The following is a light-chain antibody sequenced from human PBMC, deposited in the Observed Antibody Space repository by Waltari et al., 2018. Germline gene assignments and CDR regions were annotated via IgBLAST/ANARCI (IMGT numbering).Light chain of an antibody. CDR1: SSYVGSYHR. CDR3: SSYTSSSTWV. Sequence: QSALTQPPSVSGSPGQSVTISCTGTSSYVGSYHRVSWYQQPPGTAPKLMIYEVSNRPSGVPDRFSGSKSGNTASLTISGLQAEDEADYYCSSYTSSSTWVFGGGTKLTVL. J-gene: IGLJ3*02. V-gene: IGLV2-18*02. CDR2: EVS.